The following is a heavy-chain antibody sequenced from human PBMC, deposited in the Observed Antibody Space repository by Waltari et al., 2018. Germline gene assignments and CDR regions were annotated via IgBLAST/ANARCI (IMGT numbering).Heavy chain of an antibody. CDR3: ARAGWFGDPGDY. CDR1: GFPFSSYA. D-gene: IGHD3-10*01. J-gene: IGHJ4*02. Sequence: EVQLLESGGGLVQPGGSLRLSCAASGFPFSSYAMSWVRQAPGMGLEVGSSISGSGGSTYSADAVKCRFTVSRDDSKNTLYLQMNSLRAEYTAVYYCARAGWFGDPGDYWGQGTLVTVSS. V-gene: IGHV3-23*01. CDR2: ISGSGGST.